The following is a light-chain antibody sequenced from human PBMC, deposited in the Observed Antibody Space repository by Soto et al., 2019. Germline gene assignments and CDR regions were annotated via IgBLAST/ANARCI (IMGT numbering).Light chain of an antibody. Sequence: DIQMTQSPSTLSASVGDRVTITCRASQSISNWLAWYQQKPGKAPKVLIYKASTLESGVPSRFSGSGSGTEFTLTISSLQPDDFATYYCQQYNTYSWTFVQGTKVEI. CDR2: KAS. J-gene: IGKJ1*01. V-gene: IGKV1-5*03. CDR1: QSISNW. CDR3: QQYNTYSWT.